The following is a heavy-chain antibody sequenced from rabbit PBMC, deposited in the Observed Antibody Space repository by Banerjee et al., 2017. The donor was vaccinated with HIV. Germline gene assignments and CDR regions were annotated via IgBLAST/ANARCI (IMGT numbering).Heavy chain of an antibody. D-gene: IGHD6-1*01. Sequence: QSLEESGGDLVKPGASLTLTCTASGLDFSSSYYMCWVRQAPGKGLEWIASIGTSSGSTWYASWAKGRFTISKTSSTTVTLQMTSLTAADTATYFCARETAAYAGDTYTTGGNLWGQGTLVTVS. CDR2: IGTSSGST. CDR3: ARETAAYAGDTYTTGGNL. V-gene: IGHV1S40*01. J-gene: IGHJ4*01. CDR1: GLDFSSSYY.